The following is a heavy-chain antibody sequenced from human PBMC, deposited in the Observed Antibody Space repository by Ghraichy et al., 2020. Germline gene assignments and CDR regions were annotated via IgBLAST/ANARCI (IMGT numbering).Heavy chain of an antibody. J-gene: IGHJ5*02. CDR3: TREAPGLYCTRPSCDLGWLDT. CDR1: GFIFSNYA. Sequence: GGSLRLSCSASGFIFSNYALHWVRQAPGKGLEWVALLSHDGSSEFYADSVRGRFTISRDNSHSALFLQMNSLRGDDTAIYYCTREAPGLYCTRPSCDLGWLDTWGQGTRGTVAS. D-gene: IGHD2-2*01. V-gene: IGHV3-30*14. CDR2: LSHDGSSE.